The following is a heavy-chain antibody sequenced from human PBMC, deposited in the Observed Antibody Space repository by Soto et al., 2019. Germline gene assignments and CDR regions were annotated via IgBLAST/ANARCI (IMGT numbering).Heavy chain of an antibody. Sequence: TSETLSLTCTVSGGSIGDDYWSWIRQPPGKGLEWIGYIRSRGSTDYSPSLKSRLTMSVDTSKNQFSLKLSSVTAADTAVYYCARLYCGVPYCYHVTFFDHWGRGTLVTVSS. V-gene: IGHV4-59*01. J-gene: IGHJ4*02. CDR1: GGSIGDDY. CDR2: IRSRGST. CDR3: ARLYCGVPYCYHVTFFDH. D-gene: IGHD2-21*01.